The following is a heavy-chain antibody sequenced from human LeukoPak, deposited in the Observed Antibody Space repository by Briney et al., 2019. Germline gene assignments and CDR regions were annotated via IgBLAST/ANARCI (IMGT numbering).Heavy chain of an antibody. CDR3: ARDFSGGFDN. CDR2: IFKSGTT. CDR1: GFTVSSNY. Sequence: PGGSLRLSCAASGFTVSSNYMSWVRQAPGKGLEWVSAIFKSGTTYFADSVKDRFTISRDNSKNTLYLQMNSLRAEDTAVYYCARDFSGGFDNWGQGTLVTVSS. J-gene: IGHJ4*02. V-gene: IGHV3-66*01. D-gene: IGHD3-16*01.